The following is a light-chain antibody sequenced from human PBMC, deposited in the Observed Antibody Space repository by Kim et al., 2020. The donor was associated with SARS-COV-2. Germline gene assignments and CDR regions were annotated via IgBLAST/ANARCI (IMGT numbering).Light chain of an antibody. CDR1: NIGSKS. CDR3: QVWDSSSDHRV. V-gene: IGLV3-21*04. CDR2: YDS. J-gene: IGLJ3*02. Sequence: SYELTQPPSVSVAPGKTARITCGGNNIGSKSVHWYQQKPGQAPVLVIYYDSDRPSGIPERFSGSNSGNTATLTISRLEAGDEADYYCQVWDSSSDHRVF.